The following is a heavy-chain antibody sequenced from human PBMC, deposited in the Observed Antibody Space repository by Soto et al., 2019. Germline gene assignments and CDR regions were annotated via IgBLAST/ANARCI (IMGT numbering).Heavy chain of an antibody. CDR3: ARDHGDYPGDYYGMDV. V-gene: IGHV4-30-4*01. CDR2: IYYSGST. J-gene: IGHJ6*02. CDR1: GGSISSGDYY. D-gene: IGHD4-17*01. Sequence: QVQLQESGPGLVKPSQTLSLTCTVSGGSISSGDYYWSWIRQPPGKGLEWIGYIYYSGSTYYNPSLKSRVTISVDTSKNQFSLKLSSVTAADTAVYYCARDHGDYPGDYYGMDVWGQGTTVTVSS.